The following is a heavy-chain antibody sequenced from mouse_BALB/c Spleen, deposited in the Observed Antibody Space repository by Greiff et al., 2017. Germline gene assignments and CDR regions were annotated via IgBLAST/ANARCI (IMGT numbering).Heavy chain of an antibody. Sequence: EVQLQESGPELVKPGASVKISCKASGYTFTDYNMHWVKQRHGKSLEWIGYIYPYNGGTDYNQKFKSKATMTVDNSSSTAYMELRSLTSEDSAVYYCARASYDWFAYWGQGTLVTVSA. J-gene: IGHJ3*01. CDR1: GYTFTDYN. D-gene: IGHD2-12*01. CDR3: ARASYDWFAY. CDR2: IYPYNGGT. V-gene: IGHV1S29*02.